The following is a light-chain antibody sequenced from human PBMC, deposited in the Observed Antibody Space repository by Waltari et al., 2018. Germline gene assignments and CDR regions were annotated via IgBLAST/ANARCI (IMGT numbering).Light chain of an antibody. CDR1: NPTLASNY. V-gene: IGLV1-47*01. J-gene: IGLJ1*01. CDR3: ASWDDSHYV. CDR2: RNN. Sequence: QSVLTQPPSASVTPGQRVSISCSGRNPTLASNYLYWYQPLPGMAPKPLIYRNNQRPSGVPDRFSGSKYGTSASLAISGLRSEDEAVYYCASWDDSHYVFGPGTKVTVL.